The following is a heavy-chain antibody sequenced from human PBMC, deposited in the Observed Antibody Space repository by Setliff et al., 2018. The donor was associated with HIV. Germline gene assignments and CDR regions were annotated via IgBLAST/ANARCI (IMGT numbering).Heavy chain of an antibody. D-gene: IGHD1-26*01. CDR3: ARNTDVDSVYRPFHI. CDR1: GFTFSSYA. Sequence: LRLSCAASGFTFSSYAMSWVRQAPGKGLEWVSAISSDGISKYYAESVKGRFTISRDNAKNSLYLQMNSLRAEDTAVYYCARNTDVDSVYRPFHIWGQGTMVTVSS. CDR2: ISSDGISK. V-gene: IGHV3-30*07. J-gene: IGHJ3*02.